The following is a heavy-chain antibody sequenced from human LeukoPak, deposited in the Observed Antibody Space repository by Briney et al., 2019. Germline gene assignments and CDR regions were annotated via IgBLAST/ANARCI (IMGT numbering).Heavy chain of an antibody. V-gene: IGHV1-18*01. J-gene: IGHJ4*02. Sequence: ASVKVSCKASGFSFTRYAASWVRQAPGQGLEWMGWISTYNGDTNYAQKFQGRVTMTTDTSTSTAYMEVRSLTSDDTAVYYCARDPSNTSGRYAYFDYWGQGTLVTVSS. CDR2: ISTYNGDT. D-gene: IGHD6-19*01. CDR3: ARDPSNTSGRYAYFDY. CDR1: GFSFTRYA.